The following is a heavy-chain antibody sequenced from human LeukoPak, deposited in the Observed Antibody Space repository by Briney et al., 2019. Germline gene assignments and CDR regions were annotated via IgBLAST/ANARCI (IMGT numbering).Heavy chain of an antibody. J-gene: IGHJ4*02. CDR2: IYYSGIT. V-gene: IGHV4-30-4*01. CDR1: GGSISRSDYY. CDR3: ARGLRWSLFDY. D-gene: IGHD4-23*01. Sequence: SETLSLTCSVSGGSISRSDYYWSWIRQPPGKGLEWIGYIYYSGITYYNPSLKSRVTISVDTSKNQFPLKLSSVTAADTAVYYCARGLRWSLFDYWGQGTLVTVSS.